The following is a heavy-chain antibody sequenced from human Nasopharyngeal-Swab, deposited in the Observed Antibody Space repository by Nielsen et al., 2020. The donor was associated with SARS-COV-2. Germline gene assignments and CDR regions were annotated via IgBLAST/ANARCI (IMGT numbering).Heavy chain of an antibody. V-gene: IGHV3-7*03. CDR1: GFAFSNSW. CDR2: IKEDGRDR. J-gene: IGHJ4*02. Sequence: GESLKISCVASGFAFSNSWMRWVRQAPGKGLEWVATIKEDGRDRYYVDSVKGRFSISRDNAKNSLYLQMSSLRAEDTAVYYCASGSNSDNWGQGTLVSVSS. CDR3: ASGSNSDN. D-gene: IGHD1-26*01.